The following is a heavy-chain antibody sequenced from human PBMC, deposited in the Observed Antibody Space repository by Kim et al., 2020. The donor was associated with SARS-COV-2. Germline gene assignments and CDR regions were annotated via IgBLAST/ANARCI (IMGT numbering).Heavy chain of an antibody. CDR2: ISYDGSNK. V-gene: IGHV3-30*04. J-gene: IGHJ6*01. CDR3: ARVGYSSSWYSVEYYYY. CDR1: GVTFSSYA. Sequence: GGSLRLSCAASGVTFSSYAMHWVRQAPGKGLEWVAVISYDGSNKYYADSVKGRFTISRDNSKNTLYLQMNSLRAEDTAVYYCARVGYSSSWYSVEYYYY. D-gene: IGHD6-13*01.